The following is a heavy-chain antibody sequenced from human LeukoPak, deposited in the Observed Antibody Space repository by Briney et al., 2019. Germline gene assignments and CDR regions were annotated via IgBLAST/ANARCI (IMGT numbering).Heavy chain of an antibody. V-gene: IGHV3-7*01. CDR1: GFTFSSYG. Sequence: PGKSLRLSCAASGFTFSSYGMHWVRQAPGKGLEWVANIKQDGSEKYYVDSVKGRFTISRDNAKNSLYLQMNSLRAEDTAVYYCASEVYYYGSGGRGSICDYWGQGTLVTVSS. J-gene: IGHJ4*02. CDR2: IKQDGSEK. CDR3: ASEVYYYGSGGRGSICDY. D-gene: IGHD3-10*01.